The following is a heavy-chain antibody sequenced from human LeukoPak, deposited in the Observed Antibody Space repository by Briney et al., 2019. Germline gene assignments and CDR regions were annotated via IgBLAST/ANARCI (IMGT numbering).Heavy chain of an antibody. J-gene: IGHJ4*02. Sequence: GGSLRLSCAASGFTFSSYSMNWVRQAPGKGLEWVSSISSSSSYIYYADSVKGRFTISRDNAKNSLYLQMNSLRAEDTAVYYCATQGYSSSSLDYWGQGTLVTVSP. CDR1: GFTFSSYS. D-gene: IGHD6-13*01. CDR2: ISSSSSYI. V-gene: IGHV3-21*01. CDR3: ATQGYSSSSLDY.